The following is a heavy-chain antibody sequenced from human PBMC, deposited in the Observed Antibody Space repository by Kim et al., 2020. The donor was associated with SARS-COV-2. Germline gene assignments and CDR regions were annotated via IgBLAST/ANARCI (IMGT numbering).Heavy chain of an antibody. V-gene: IGHV1-18*01. Sequence: ASVKVSCKASGYTFTSYGISWVRQAPGQGLEWMGWISAYNGNTNYAQKLQGRVTMTTDTSTSTAYMELRSLRSDDTAVYYCARLGVLGYCSGGSCYLDYWGQGTLVTVPS. D-gene: IGHD2-15*01. CDR1: GYTFTSYG. J-gene: IGHJ4*03. CDR3: ARLGVLGYCSGGSCYLDY. CDR2: ISAYNGNT.